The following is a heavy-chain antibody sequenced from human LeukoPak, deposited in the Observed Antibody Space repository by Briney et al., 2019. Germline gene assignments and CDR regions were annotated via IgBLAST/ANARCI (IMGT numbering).Heavy chain of an antibody. Sequence: GASVKVSCKASGYTFTSYYMHWVRQAPGQGLEWMGIINPSGGSTSYAQKFQGRVTMTRDTSTSTVYMELSSLRSEDTAVYYCARMYYDFWSGLTNYYYGMDVWGQGTTVTVSS. J-gene: IGHJ6*02. V-gene: IGHV1-46*01. CDR1: GYTFTSYY. CDR2: INPSGGST. D-gene: IGHD3-3*01. CDR3: ARMYYDFWSGLTNYYYGMDV.